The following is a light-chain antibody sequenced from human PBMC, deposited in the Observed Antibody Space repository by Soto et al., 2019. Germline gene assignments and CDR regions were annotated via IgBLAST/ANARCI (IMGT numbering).Light chain of an antibody. J-gene: IGKJ1*01. V-gene: IGKV1-12*01. CDR2: AAP. CDR3: QQGYNFPRA. CDR1: QSISSW. Sequence: DIQMTQSPSTLSASVGDRVTITCRASQSISSWLAWYQQKPGKAPKFLIYAAPTLQSGAPSRFSGSGSGTDFTLTINSLQPEDFATYYCQQGYNFPRAFGQGTKVDIK.